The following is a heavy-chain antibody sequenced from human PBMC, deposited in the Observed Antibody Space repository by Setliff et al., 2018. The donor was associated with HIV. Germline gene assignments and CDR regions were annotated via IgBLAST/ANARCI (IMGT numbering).Heavy chain of an antibody. CDR2: IWYDGSHE. Sequence: GGSLRLSCETSGFTGGSYWMSWVRQAPGKGLEWVALIWYDGSHETYADSVRGRFSISRDNSKNTLYLQMDSLRPEDTGFYYCAKDPFTSSWYGFDYWGQGALVTVPS. CDR3: AKDPFTSSWYGFDY. J-gene: IGHJ4*02. V-gene: IGHV3-30*02. D-gene: IGHD6-13*01. CDR1: GFTGGSYW.